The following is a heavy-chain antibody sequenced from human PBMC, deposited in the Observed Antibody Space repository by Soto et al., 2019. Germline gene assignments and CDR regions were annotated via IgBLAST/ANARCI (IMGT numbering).Heavy chain of an antibody. J-gene: IGHJ4*02. V-gene: IGHV3-48*01. CDR1: GFTFSSYS. D-gene: IGHD3-3*01. CDR2: ISSSSSTI. Sequence: EVQLAESGGGLVQPGGSLGLSCAASGFTFSSYSMNWVRQAPGKGLEWISYISSSSSTIYYADSVKGRFTISRDNAKNSLYLQMNSVRAEDTAVYYCARGTGIDFWSGPSYPPLEYYFDDWGQGTLVTVSS. CDR3: ARGTGIDFWSGPSYPPLEYYFDD.